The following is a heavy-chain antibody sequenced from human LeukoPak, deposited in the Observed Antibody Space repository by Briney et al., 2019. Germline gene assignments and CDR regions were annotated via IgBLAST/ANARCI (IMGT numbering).Heavy chain of an antibody. D-gene: IGHD6-19*01. CDR2: ISAYNGNT. CDR3: ATKVVARSGWFYYFDY. Sequence: ASVKVSCKASGYTFTSYDINWVRQAPGQGLEWMGWISAYNGNTNYAQKFQGRVTMTEDTSTDTAYMELSSLRSEDTAVYYCATKVVARSGWFYYFDYWGQGTLITVSS. V-gene: IGHV1-18*01. J-gene: IGHJ4*02. CDR1: GYTFTSYD.